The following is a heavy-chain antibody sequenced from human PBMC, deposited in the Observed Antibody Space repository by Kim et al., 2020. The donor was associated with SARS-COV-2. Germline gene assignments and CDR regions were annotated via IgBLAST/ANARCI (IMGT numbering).Heavy chain of an antibody. V-gene: IGHV3-30*07. Sequence: KGRFTISRDNSKNTLYLQMNSLRAEDTAVYYCARDNAKVRARAPARGMDIWGQGTTVTVSS. J-gene: IGHJ6*02. D-gene: IGHD1-26*01. CDR3: ARDNAKVRARAPARGMDI.